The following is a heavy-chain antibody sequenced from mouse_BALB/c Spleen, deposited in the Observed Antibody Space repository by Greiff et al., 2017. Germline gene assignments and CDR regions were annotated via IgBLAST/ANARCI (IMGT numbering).Heavy chain of an antibody. CDR1: GFTFSSYT. D-gene: IGHD2-10*02. CDR3: ARHVYGGNFDY. CDR2: ISNGGGST. Sequence: EVQVVESGGGLVQPGGSLKLSCAASGFTFSSYTMSWVRQTPEKRLEWVAYISNGGGSTYYPDTVKGRFTISRDNAKNTLYLQMSSLKSEDTAMYYCARHVYGGNFDYWGQGTTLTVSS. J-gene: IGHJ2*01. V-gene: IGHV5-12-2*01.